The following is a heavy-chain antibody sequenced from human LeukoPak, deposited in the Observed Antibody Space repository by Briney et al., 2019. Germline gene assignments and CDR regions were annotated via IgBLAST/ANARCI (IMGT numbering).Heavy chain of an antibody. CDR3: ARQRPGYSSSWYLDY. Sequence: SETLSLTCTVTGGSISNYYWGWIRQPPGKGLESIGYIYHSGSATYNPSLKSRVTMSVDTSKNQFSLKLSSVTAADTAVYYCARQRPGYSSSWYLDYWGQGTLVTVSS. J-gene: IGHJ4*02. CDR1: GGSISNYY. D-gene: IGHD6-13*01. V-gene: IGHV4-59*01. CDR2: IYHSGSA.